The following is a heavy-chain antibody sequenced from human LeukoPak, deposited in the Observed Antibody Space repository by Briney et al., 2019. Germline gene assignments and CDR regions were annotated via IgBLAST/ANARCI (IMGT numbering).Heavy chain of an antibody. Sequence: PSKTLSLTCAVYGGSFSGYYWSWIRQPPGKGLEWIGEINHSGSTNYNPSLKSRVTISVDTSKNQFSLKLSSVTAADTAVYYCARNDFWSGYYHYWGQGTLVTVSS. CDR3: ARNDFWSGYYHY. D-gene: IGHD3-3*01. CDR1: GGSFSGYY. V-gene: IGHV4-34*01. CDR2: INHSGST. J-gene: IGHJ4*02.